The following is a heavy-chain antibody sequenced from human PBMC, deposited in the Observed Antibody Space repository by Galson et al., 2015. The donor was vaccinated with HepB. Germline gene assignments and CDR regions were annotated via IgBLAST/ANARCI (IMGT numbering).Heavy chain of an antibody. CDR1: RFTFNDYY. J-gene: IGHJ4*02. CDR3: ARLYYSRSWTIDY. D-gene: IGHD6-13*01. V-gene: IGHV3-11*01. Sequence: SLRLSCAASRFTFNDYYMRWIRQAPGKGLEWVSSVSRSGTTIYYADSVKGRFTISRDNAKNSVYLQMNSLRAEDTALYYCARLYYSRSWTIDYWGQGTLVTVSS. CDR2: VSRSGTTI.